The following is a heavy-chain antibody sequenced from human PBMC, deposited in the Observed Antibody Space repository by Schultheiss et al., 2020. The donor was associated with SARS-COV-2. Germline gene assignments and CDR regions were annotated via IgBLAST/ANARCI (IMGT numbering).Heavy chain of an antibody. CDR3: ARAIPLAYYDSSGDAFDI. CDR1: GGSISSGGYY. Sequence: SETLSLTCTVSGGSISSGGYYWSWIRQPPGKGLEWIGYIYYSGSTNYNPSLKSRVTISVDTSKNQFSLKLSSVTAADTAVYYCARAIPLAYYDSSGDAFDIWGQGTMVTVSS. D-gene: IGHD3-22*01. J-gene: IGHJ3*02. V-gene: IGHV4-61*08. CDR2: IYYSGST.